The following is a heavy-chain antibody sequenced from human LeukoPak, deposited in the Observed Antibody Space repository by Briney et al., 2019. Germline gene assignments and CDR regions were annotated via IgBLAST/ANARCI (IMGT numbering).Heavy chain of an antibody. CDR2: ISYDGSNK. D-gene: IGHD2/OR15-2a*01. J-gene: IGHJ5*02. CDR3: ARPLSLRAYNWFDP. V-gene: IGHV3-30-3*01. CDR1: GFTFSSYA. Sequence: PGRSLRLSCAASGFTFSSYAMHWVRQAPGKGLEWVAVISYDGSNKYYADSVKGRFTISRDNSKNTLYLQMNSLRAEDTAVYYCARPLSLRAYNWFDPWGQGTLVTVSS.